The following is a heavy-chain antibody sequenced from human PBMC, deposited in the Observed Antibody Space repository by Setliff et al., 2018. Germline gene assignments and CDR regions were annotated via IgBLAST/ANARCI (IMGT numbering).Heavy chain of an antibody. J-gene: IGHJ4*02. D-gene: IGHD2-8*01. CDR1: GYMFKSYG. CDR2: ISPYNDNT. V-gene: IGHV1-18*01. CDR3: LRLVRYCTKIACQATSGDEV. Sequence: ASVKVSCKASGYMFKSYGITWMRQAPGQGPEWMGWISPYNDNTNSAEKFQDRITITTDTSTSTYYMELRSLRSDDTAVYYCLRLVRYCTKIACQATSGDEVWGLGTLVTVSS.